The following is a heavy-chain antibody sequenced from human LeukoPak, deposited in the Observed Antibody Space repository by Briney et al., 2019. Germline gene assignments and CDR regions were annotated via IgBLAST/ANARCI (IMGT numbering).Heavy chain of an antibody. Sequence: GRSLRLSCAASGFTFSNYGMHWVRQAPGKGLEWVAVISYDGSNKYYADSLKGRFTISRDNSKNTLYLQMNSLRAEDTAVYYCAKDKIVGSTGWYYFDYWGQGSLVTVFS. CDR3: AKDKIVGSTGWYYFDY. V-gene: IGHV3-30*18. CDR2: ISYDGSNK. D-gene: IGHD6-19*01. CDR1: GFTFSNYG. J-gene: IGHJ4*02.